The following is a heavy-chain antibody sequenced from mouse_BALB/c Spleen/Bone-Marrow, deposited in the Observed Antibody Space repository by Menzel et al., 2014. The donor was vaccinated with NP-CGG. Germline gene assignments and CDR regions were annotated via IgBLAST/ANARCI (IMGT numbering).Heavy chain of an antibody. CDR1: GYTFTSYW. J-gene: IGHJ2*01. CDR3: TRWNYYGSSYDY. D-gene: IGHD1-1*01. Sequence: DVKLVESGTVLARPGASVKMSCKASGYTFTSYWMHWVKQRPGQGLEWIGAIYPGNSDTSYNQKFKGKAKLTAVTSTSTAYMELSSLTNEDSAVYYCTRWNYYGSSYDYWGQGTTLTVSS. CDR2: IYPGNSDT. V-gene: IGHV1-5*01.